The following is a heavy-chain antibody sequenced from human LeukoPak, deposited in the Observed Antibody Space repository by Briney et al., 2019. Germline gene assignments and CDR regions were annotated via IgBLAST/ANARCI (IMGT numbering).Heavy chain of an antibody. CDR2: ISYDGSNK. CDR3: ARDLRRYCSSTSCYVLDY. Sequence: GRSLRLSCAASGFTFSSYGMHWVRQAPGKGLEWVAVISYDGSNKYYADSVKGRFTISRDNSKNTLYLQMNSLRAEDTAVYYCARDLRRYCSSTSCYVLDYWGQGTLVTVSS. V-gene: IGHV3-30*03. J-gene: IGHJ4*02. CDR1: GFTFSSYG. D-gene: IGHD2-2*01.